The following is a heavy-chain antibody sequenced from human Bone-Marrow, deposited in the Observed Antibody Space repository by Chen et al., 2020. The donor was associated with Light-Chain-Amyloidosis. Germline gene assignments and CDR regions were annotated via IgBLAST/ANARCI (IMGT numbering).Heavy chain of an antibody. CDR3: ARMASQGYSDSSGYFVDWYFDL. CDR2: IFSNDVK. J-gene: IGHJ2*01. V-gene: IGHV2-26*01. Sequence: QVTLKESGPVLVRPTETLTLTCTVSGFSLTNARMGVSWIRQPPGKALEWLAHIFSNDVKSYSPSLKSRLTVSKGTSESQVVLTMTTMDPVDTATYYCARMASQGYSDSSGYFVDWYFDLWGRGTLVTVSS. D-gene: IGHD3-22*01. CDR1: GFSLTNARMG.